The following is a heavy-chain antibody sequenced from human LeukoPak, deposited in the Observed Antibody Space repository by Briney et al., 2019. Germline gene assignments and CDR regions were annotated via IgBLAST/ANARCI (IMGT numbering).Heavy chain of an antibody. CDR2: INPSGGST. V-gene: IGHV1-46*01. J-gene: IGHJ6*03. D-gene: IGHD2-2*01. CDR3: ARGCSSTSCSTGYYYYYMDA. Sequence: GASVKVSCKASGYTFTSYYMHWVRQAPGQGLEWMGIINPSGGSTSYAQKFQGRVTMTRDTSTSTVYMELSSLRSEDTAVYYCARGCSSTSCSTGYYYYYMDAWGKGTTVTVSS. CDR1: GYTFTSYY.